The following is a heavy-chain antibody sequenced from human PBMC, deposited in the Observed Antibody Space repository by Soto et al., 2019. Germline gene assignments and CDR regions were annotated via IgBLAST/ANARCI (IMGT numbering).Heavy chain of an antibody. D-gene: IGHD1-7*01. V-gene: IGHV3-64*01. J-gene: IGHJ4*02. CDR2: ISSNGGTT. Sequence: EVPLAESGGGMVQPGGSLRLSCVASGFTFSSYDMHWVRQAPGKGLEYVSSISSNGGTTYYGNSVKGRFTISRDNSKNTLYLQRGSLRAEDMAVYYCVIRVSGNYGYWGQGTLVTVSS. CDR1: GFTFSSYD. CDR3: VIRVSGNYGY.